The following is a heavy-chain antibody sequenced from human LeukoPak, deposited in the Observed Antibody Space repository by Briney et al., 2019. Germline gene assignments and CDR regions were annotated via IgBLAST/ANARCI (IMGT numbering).Heavy chain of an antibody. CDR2: IYYSGST. CDR3: ARRAMTTVTTIAFDI. CDR1: GGSISSYC. J-gene: IGHJ3*02. Sequence: SETLSLTCTVSGGSISSYCWTWIRQPPGKGLEWIGYIYYSGSTNYNPSLKSRVTISVDTSKNQFSLKLSSVTAADTAVYYCARRAMTTVTTIAFDIWGQGTMVTVSS. V-gene: IGHV4-59*08. D-gene: IGHD4-17*01.